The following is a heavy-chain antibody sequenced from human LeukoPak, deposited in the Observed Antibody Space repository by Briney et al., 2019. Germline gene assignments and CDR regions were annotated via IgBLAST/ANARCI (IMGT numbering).Heavy chain of an antibody. D-gene: IGHD3-16*01. CDR2: IWYDGSNK. Sequence: GGSLRLSCAASGSTFSIYGIDWVRQAPGKGLEWVAIIWYDGSNKYYADSVKGRFAISRDNSKNTLYLQMNSLRAEDTAVYYCAREFGKYYFDYWGQGTLVTVSS. J-gene: IGHJ4*02. CDR3: AREFGKYYFDY. V-gene: IGHV3-33*01. CDR1: GSTFSIYG.